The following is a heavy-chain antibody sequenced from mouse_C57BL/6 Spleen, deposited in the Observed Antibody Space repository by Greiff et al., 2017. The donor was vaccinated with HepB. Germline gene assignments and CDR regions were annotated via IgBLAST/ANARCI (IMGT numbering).Heavy chain of an antibody. D-gene: IGHD4-1*01. J-gene: IGHJ2*01. CDR3: AREGSNWEPGDFGY. Sequence: EVKLMESGPELVKPGASVKISCKASGYSFTDYNMNWVKQSNGKSLEWIGVINPNYGTTSYNQKFKGKATLTVDQSSSTAYMQLNSLTSEDSAVYYCAREGSNWEPGDFGYWGQGTTLTVSS. V-gene: IGHV1-39*01. CDR2: INPNYGTT. CDR1: GYSFTDYN.